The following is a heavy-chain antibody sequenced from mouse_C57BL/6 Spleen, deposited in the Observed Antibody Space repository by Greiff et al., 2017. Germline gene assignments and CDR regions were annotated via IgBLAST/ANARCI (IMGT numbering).Heavy chain of an antibody. J-gene: IGHJ3*01. Sequence: DVMLVESGPGMVKPSQSLSLTCTVTGYSITSGYDWHWIRHFPGNKLEWMGYISYSGSTNYNPSLKSRISITHDTSKNHFFLKLNSVTTEDTATYYCARGGYDYPFAYWGQGTLVTVSA. CDR1: GYSITSGYD. V-gene: IGHV3-1*01. CDR3: ARGGYDYPFAY. CDR2: ISYSGST. D-gene: IGHD2-4*01.